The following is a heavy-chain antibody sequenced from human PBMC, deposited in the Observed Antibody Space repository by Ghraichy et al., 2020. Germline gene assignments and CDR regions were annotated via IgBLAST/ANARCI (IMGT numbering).Heavy chain of an antibody. Sequence: VKVSCKASGYTFTSYGISWVRQAPGQGLEWMGWISAYNGNTNYAQKLQGRVTMTTDTSTSTAYMELRSLRSDDTAVYYCATTAYSSGWYSSFDYWGQGTLVTVSS. CDR1: GYTFTSYG. J-gene: IGHJ4*02. CDR2: ISAYNGNT. V-gene: IGHV1-18*01. D-gene: IGHD6-19*01. CDR3: ATTAYSSGWYSSFDY.